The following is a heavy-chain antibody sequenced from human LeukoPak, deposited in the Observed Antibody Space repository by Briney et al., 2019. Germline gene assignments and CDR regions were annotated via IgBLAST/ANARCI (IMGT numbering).Heavy chain of an antibody. V-gene: IGHV4-59*01. D-gene: IGHD4-17*01. CDR3: ARELDYGDYASYFDY. CDR2: IYYSGST. J-gene: IGHJ4*02. CDR1: GGSISSYY. Sequence: SETLSLTCTVSGGSISSYYWSWIRQPPWKGLEGIGYIYYSGSTNYNPSLKSRVTISVDTSKNQFSLKLSSVTAADTAVYYCARELDYGDYASYFDYWGQGTLVTVSS.